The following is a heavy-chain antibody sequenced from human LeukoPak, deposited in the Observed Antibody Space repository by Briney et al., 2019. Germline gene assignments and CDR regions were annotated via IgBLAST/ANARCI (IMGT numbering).Heavy chain of an antibody. V-gene: IGHV3-53*01. CDR3: ASLAGDI. J-gene: IGHJ3*02. Sequence: GGSLRLSCAASGITVSSNFMSWVRQAPGRGLEWVSVISSGGGTYYADSVKGRFTISRDNSKNTLYLQMNSLRAEDTAVYYCASLAGDIWGQGAMVTVSS. CDR1: GITVSSNF. CDR2: ISSGGGT. D-gene: IGHD6-19*01.